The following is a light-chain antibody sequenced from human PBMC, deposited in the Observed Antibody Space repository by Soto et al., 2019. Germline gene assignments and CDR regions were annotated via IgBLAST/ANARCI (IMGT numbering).Light chain of an antibody. J-gene: IGLJ3*02. V-gene: IGLV2-18*02. Sequence: QSALSQPPSVSGSPAQSVTISCTVTSSDVGSYNRVSWYQQSPGAAPKLMIYDVRFRPSGVPDRFSGSRSGNTASLTISGLQAADEANYYCCSYTNVSASWVFGGGTKLTVL. CDR2: DVR. CDR1: SSDVGSYNR. CDR3: CSYTNVSASWV.